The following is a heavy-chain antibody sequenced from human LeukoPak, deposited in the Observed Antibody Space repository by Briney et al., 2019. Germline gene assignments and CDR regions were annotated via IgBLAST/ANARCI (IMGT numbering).Heavy chain of an antibody. Sequence: GGSLRLSCAASGFTFSSYSMNWVRQAPGKGLEWVSSISSSSSYIYYADSVKGRFTISRDNAKNSLYLQMNSLRAEDTAVYYCAALVTFDAFDIWGQGTMVTVSS. D-gene: IGHD3-16*01. V-gene: IGHV3-21*01. CDR1: GFTFSSYS. CDR2: ISSSSSYI. J-gene: IGHJ3*02. CDR3: AALVTFDAFDI.